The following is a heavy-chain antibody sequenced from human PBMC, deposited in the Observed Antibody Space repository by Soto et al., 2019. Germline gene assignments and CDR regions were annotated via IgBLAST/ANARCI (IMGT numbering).Heavy chain of an antibody. CDR1: GFTFSSYG. Sequence: QVQLVESGGGVVQPGRSLRLSCAASGFTFSSYGMHWVRQAPGKGLEWVAVISYDGSNKYYADSVKGRFTISRDNSKNTLYLQINSLRAEDTAVYYCAKDLGRYYYDSSGYYYYYYGMDVWGQGTTVTVSS. V-gene: IGHV3-30*18. J-gene: IGHJ6*02. CDR3: AKDLGRYYYDSSGYYYYYYGMDV. CDR2: ISYDGSNK. D-gene: IGHD3-22*01.